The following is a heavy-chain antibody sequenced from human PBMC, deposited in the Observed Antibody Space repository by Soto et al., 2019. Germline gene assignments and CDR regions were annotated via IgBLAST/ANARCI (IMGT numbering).Heavy chain of an antibody. CDR3: ASQRYNSYYYYGMDV. Sequence: PSETLSLTCTVSGVSISGSSYYWGWIRQPPGKGLEWIGSIYYSGSTYYNPSLKSRVTISVDTSKNQFSLKLSSVTAADTAVYYCASQRYNSYYYYGMDVWGQGTTVTVSS. CDR2: IYYSGST. J-gene: IGHJ6*02. D-gene: IGHD1-20*01. V-gene: IGHV4-39*01. CDR1: GVSISGSSYY.